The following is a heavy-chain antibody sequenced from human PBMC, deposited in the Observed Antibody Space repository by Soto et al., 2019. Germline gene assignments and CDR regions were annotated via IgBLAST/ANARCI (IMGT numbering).Heavy chain of an antibody. J-gene: IGHJ3*02. D-gene: IGHD4-17*01. CDR2: IYPGDSDT. V-gene: IGHV5-51*01. CDR1: GYSFTSYW. Sequence: GESLKISCKGSGYSFTSYWIGWVRQMPGKGLEWMGIIYPGDSDTRYSPSFQGQVTISADKSISTAHLQWSSLKASDTAMYYCAGPSGDHGGNSGGWNAFDIWGKGTMVTVSS. CDR3: AGPSGDHGGNSGGWNAFDI.